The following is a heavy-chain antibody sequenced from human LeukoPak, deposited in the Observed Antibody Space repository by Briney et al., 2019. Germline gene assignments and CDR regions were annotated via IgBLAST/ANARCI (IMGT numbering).Heavy chain of an antibody. J-gene: IGHJ4*02. D-gene: IGHD6-13*01. V-gene: IGHV4-59*08. CDR3: ARRLSSSSWYVFDY. CDR1: GGSISSYY. Sequence: PSETLSLTCTVSGGSISSYYWSWIRQPPGKGLEWIGYIYYSGSTNYNPSLKSRVTISVDTSKNQFSLKLSSVTAADTAVYYCARRLSSSSWYVFDYWGQGTLVTVSS. CDR2: IYYSGST.